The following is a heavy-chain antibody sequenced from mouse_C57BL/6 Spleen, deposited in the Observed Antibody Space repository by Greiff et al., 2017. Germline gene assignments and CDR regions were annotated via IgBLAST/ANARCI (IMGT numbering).Heavy chain of an antibody. CDR2: INPNNGGT. V-gene: IGHV1-18*01. CDR1: GYTFTDYN. J-gene: IGHJ4*01. D-gene: IGHD1-1*01. CDR3: ARLGITTVVDYYAMGY. Sequence: VQLQQSGPELVKPGASVKIPCKASGYTFTDYNMDWVKQSHGKSLEWIGDINPNNGGTIYNQKFKGKATLTVDKSSSTAYMELRSLTSEETAVYYCARLGITTVVDYYAMGYWGQGTSVTVSS.